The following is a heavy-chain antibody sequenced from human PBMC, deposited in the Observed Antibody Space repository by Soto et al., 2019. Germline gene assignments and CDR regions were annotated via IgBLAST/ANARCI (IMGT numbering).Heavy chain of an antibody. Sequence: VQLVQSGVEVEKPGASGKVSCKASGNTFTSYGISWVRQAPGQGLEWMGWISAYNGNTNYAQKFQGRVTMTTDTSTSTAYMELRGLISDDTAVYYCARDVPTVTTGGPDYWGQGTLVTVSS. CDR3: ARDVPTVTTGGPDY. D-gene: IGHD4-17*01. CDR2: ISAYNGNT. CDR1: GNTFTSYG. J-gene: IGHJ4*02. V-gene: IGHV1-18*01.